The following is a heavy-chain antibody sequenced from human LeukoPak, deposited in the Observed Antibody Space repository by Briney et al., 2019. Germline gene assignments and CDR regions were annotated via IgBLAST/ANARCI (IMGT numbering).Heavy chain of an antibody. CDR2: ISSSSSYI. CDR3: ARAIAVAGTDS. J-gene: IGHJ4*02. Sequence: GGSLRLSCEASGFTFSTFAMIWVRQPPGKGLEWVSSISSSSSYIYYADSVKGRFTISRDNAKNTVYLQMNTLRAEDTAIYYCARAIAVAGTDSWGQGTLVTVS. CDR1: GFTFSTFA. V-gene: IGHV3-21*01. D-gene: IGHD6-19*01.